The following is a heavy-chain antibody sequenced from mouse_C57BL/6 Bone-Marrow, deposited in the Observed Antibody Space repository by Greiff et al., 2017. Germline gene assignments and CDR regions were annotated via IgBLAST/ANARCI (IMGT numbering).Heavy chain of an antibody. CDR3: TRAYYYLFDD. J-gene: IGHJ2*01. CDR2: IDPENGDT. D-gene: IGHD1-1*02. Sequence: EVQLQQSGAELVRPGASVKLSCTASGFNIKDDYMHWVKQRPEQGLEWIGWIDPENGDTEYASKFQGKATITADTSSNTAYLQLSSLTSEDTAVXYCTRAYYYLFDDWGKGNTLTVAS. CDR1: GFNIKDDY. V-gene: IGHV14-4*01.